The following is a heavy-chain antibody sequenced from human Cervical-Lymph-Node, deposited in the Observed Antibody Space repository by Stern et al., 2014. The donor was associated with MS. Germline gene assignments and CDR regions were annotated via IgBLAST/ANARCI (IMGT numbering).Heavy chain of an antibody. CDR2: ITSIGSTI. Sequence: VQLQESGGGLVKPGGSLRLSCAASGFTFSDYYMSWIRQAPGKGLEWISHITSIGSTIYYADSVKGRFTISRDNAQNSLHLQMNSLRVEDTAVYYCARGQTWNDGGLDYWGQGTLVAVSS. J-gene: IGHJ4*02. V-gene: IGHV3-11*01. D-gene: IGHD1-1*01. CDR1: GFTFSDYY. CDR3: ARGQTWNDGGLDY.